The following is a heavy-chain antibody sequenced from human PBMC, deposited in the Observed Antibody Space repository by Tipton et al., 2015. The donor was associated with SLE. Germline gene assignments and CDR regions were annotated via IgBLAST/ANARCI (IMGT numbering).Heavy chain of an antibody. CDR2: IYHSGST. V-gene: IGHV4-38-2*02. Sequence: TLSLTCAVSGYSISSGYYWGWIRQPPGKGLEWIGSIYHSGSTYYNPSLKSRVTISVDTSKNQFSLKLSSVTAADTAVYYCARDYGDDAYFDSFDYWGQGTLVTVSS. J-gene: IGHJ4*02. CDR1: GYSISSGYY. CDR3: ARDYGDDAYFDSFDY. D-gene: IGHD4-17*01.